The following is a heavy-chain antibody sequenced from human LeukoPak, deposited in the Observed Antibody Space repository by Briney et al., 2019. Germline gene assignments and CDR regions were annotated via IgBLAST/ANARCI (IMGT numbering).Heavy chain of an antibody. CDR3: ARKSEKYSYGPIDY. J-gene: IGHJ4*02. D-gene: IGHD5-18*01. CDR2: IYYSGST. CDR1: GGSISSSSYY. Sequence: SETLPLTCTVSGGSISSSSYYWGWIRQPPGKGLEWIGSIYYSGSTYYNPSLKSRVTISVDTPKNQFSLKLSSVTAADTAVYYCARKSEKYSYGPIDYWGQGTLVTVSS. V-gene: IGHV4-39*07.